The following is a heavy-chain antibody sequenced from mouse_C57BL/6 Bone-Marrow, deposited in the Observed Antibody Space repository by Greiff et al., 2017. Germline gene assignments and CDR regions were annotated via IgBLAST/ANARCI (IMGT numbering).Heavy chain of an antibody. CDR2: IDPENGDT. J-gene: IGHJ2*01. Sequence: VQLQQSGAELVRPGASVKLSCTASGFNIKDDYMHWVKQRPEQGLEWIGWIDPENGDTEYASKFQGKAPITADTSSNTAYLQLSSLTSADTAVYDCTAITTVVGGGQGTTLTVSS. CDR1: GFNIKDDY. D-gene: IGHD1-1*01. V-gene: IGHV14-4*01. CDR3: TAITTVVG.